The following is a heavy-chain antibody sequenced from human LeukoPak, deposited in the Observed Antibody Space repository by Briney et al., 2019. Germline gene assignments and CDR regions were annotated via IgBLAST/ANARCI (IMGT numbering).Heavy chain of an antibody. V-gene: IGHV4-34*01. J-gene: IGHJ4*02. CDR1: GGSFSDYY. CDR3: AYGAYYFDY. CDR2: INHSGST. D-gene: IGHD4-17*01. Sequence: SETLSLTCAVYGGSFSDYYWSWIRQPPGKGLEWIGEINHSGSTNYNPSLKSRVTISVDTSKNQFSLKLSSVTAADTAVYYCAYGAYYFDYWGQGTLVTVSS.